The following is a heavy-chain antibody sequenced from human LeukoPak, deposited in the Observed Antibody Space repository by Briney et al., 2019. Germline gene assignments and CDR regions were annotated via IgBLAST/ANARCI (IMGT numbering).Heavy chain of an antibody. V-gene: IGHV1-2*02. CDR3: ASCYYDSSGYYYFDY. Sequence: GASVKVSCKASGYTFSGHYMHWVRQAPGQGLEWMGWIKPSSGATNYAQKFRGRVTMTRDTSNRTSYMELSRQRSDDTALYYCASCYYDSSGYYYFDYWGQGTLVTGSS. J-gene: IGHJ4*02. CDR1: GYTFSGHY. CDR2: IKPSSGAT. D-gene: IGHD3-22*01.